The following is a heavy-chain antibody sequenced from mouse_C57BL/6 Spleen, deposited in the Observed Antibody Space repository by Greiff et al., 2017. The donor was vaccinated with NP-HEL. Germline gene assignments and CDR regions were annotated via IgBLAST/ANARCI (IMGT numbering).Heavy chain of an antibody. Sequence: EVQLVESGEGLVKPGGSLKLSCAASGFTFSSYAMSWVRQTPEKRLEWVAYISSGGAYIYYADTVKGRFTISSDNARNTLYLQMSSLKSEDTAMYYCTRGYGNYGYFDVWGTGTTVTVSS. CDR1: GFTFSSYA. J-gene: IGHJ1*03. D-gene: IGHD2-1*01. V-gene: IGHV5-9-1*02. CDR3: TRGYGNYGYFDV. CDR2: ISSGGAYI.